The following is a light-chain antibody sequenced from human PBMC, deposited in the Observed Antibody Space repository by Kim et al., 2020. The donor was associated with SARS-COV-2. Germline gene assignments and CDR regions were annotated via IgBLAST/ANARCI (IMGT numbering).Light chain of an antibody. CDR1: QDIRND. Sequence: DIQMTQSPSSLSASVGDRVNITCRASQDIRNDLGWYQQSTGRAPKLLIYGASSLQSGVPSRFSGSGSGTEFTLTISSLQPEDFATYFCLQHHTYPITVGQGTRLGIK. V-gene: IGKV1-17*01. CDR3: LQHHTYPIT. CDR2: GAS. J-gene: IGKJ5*01.